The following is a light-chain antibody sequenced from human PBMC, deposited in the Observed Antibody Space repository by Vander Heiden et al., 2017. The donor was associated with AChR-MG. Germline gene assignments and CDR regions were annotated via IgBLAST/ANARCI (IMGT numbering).Light chain of an antibody. J-gene: IGKJ2*01. CDR3: QRYDHWPET. CDR1: QSVSSN. Sequence: EIVMTQYPATLSVSPGERATLSCRASQSVSSNLAWYQQKPGQAPRLLIYGASTRATGIPARFSGSGSGTEFTLTISSLQHEDFAVYYCQRYDHWPETFGQGTKVEIK. CDR2: GAS. V-gene: IGKV3-15*01.